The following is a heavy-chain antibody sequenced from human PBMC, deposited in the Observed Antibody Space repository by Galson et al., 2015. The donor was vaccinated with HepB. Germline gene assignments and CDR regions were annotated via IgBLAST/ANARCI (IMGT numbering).Heavy chain of an antibody. D-gene: IGHD3-3*01. CDR2: ISSSGSTI. J-gene: IGHJ4*02. CDR3: ASVFWSGYYRDY. Sequence: SLRLSCAASGFTFSDYYMSWIRQAPGKGLEWVSYISSSGSTIYYADSVKGRFTISRDNAKNSLYLQMNSLRAEDTAVYYCASVFWSGYYRDYWGQGTLVTVSS. V-gene: IGHV3-11*01. CDR1: GFTFSDYY.